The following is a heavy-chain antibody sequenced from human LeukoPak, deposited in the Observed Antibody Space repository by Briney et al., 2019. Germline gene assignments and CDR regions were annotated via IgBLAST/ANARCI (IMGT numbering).Heavy chain of an antibody. V-gene: IGHV3-7*04. CDR1: GFTFSSYW. J-gene: IGHJ5*02. CDR3: ARDRYHGSGSYYRGWFDP. CDR2: IKQDGSEK. D-gene: IGHD3-10*01. Sequence: GGSLRLSCAASGFTFSSYWMSWVRQAPGKGLEWVANIKQDGSEKYYVDSVKGRFTISRDNAKNSLYLQMNSLGAEDTAVYYCARDRYHGSGSYYRGWFDPWGQGTLVTVSS.